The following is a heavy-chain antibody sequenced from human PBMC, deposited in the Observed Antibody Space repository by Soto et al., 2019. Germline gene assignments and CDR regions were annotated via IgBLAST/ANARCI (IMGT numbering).Heavy chain of an antibody. Sequence: QLQLQESGPGLVKPSETLSLTCTVSGGSISSSSYYWGWIRQPPGKALERIGSIYYSGSTYYNLSLQILVTISVDTSKKQFSLKLSSVIAAHTAVYYGARALHRSAACPYDLDYLCRGTLVTLSS. V-gene: IGHV4-39*01. CDR1: GGSISSSSYY. CDR2: IYYSGST. J-gene: IGHJ4*02. D-gene: IGHD6-6*01. CDR3: ARALHRSAACPYDLDY.